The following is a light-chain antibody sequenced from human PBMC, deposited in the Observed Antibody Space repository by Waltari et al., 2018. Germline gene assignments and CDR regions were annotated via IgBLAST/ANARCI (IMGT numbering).Light chain of an antibody. V-gene: IGKV1-8*01. CDR2: AAY. CDR1: QSVSGY. CDR3: QQYYSYPRT. Sequence: AIRMTQSPSSLSASTGDRVTITCRANQSVSGYLAWYQQKPGKAPKLLIYAAYTLQSGVPSRVSGSGSGTDFTLTISCLQSEDFATYYCQQYYSYPRTFGQGTKVEIK. J-gene: IGKJ1*01.